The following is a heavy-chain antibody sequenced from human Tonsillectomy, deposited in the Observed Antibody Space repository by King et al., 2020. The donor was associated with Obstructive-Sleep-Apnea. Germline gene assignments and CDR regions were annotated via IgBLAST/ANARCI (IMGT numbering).Heavy chain of an antibody. CDR3: VAREWFEELRVPNY. CDR1: GYTLTELS. Sequence: QLVQSGAEVKKPGASVKVSCKVFGYTLTELSVQWVRQAPGKGLEWLGGFDPEDGETIYSQKFQGRDTVTEDTPTDTAYMILSSHRSQDTAVYYCVAREWFEELRVPNYWGQGTLVTVSS. J-gene: IGHJ4*02. V-gene: IGHV1-24*01. CDR2: FDPEDGET. D-gene: IGHD3-10*01.